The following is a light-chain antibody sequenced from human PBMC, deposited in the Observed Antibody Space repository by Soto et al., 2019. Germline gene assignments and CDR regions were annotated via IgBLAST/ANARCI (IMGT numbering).Light chain of an antibody. CDR2: GGN. CDR1: SSNIGAPYD. V-gene: IGLV1-40*01. Sequence: QSVLTQPPSVSGAPGQGVTISYAGGSSNIGAPYDVHWYQHLPGTAPKLLLYGGNNRPSGVPDRFSGSRSGNTASLTISGLQAEDEADYYCSSYTSSSTLYVFGTGTKVTVL. J-gene: IGLJ1*01. CDR3: SSYTSSSTLYV.